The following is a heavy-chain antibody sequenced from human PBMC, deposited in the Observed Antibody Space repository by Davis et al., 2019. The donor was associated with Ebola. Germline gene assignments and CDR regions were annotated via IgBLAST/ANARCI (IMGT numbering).Heavy chain of an antibody. CDR2: ISSSSTI. Sequence: GGSLRLSCAASGFTYSSYSINWVRQAPGKGLEWVSYISSSSTIYYADSVKGRFTISRDNSKNTLYLQMNSLRAEDTAVYYCARSGLSFGVVKYHYGMDVWGKGTTVTVSS. V-gene: IGHV3-48*01. D-gene: IGHD3-3*01. CDR3: ARSGLSFGVVKYHYGMDV. CDR1: GFTYSSYS. J-gene: IGHJ6*04.